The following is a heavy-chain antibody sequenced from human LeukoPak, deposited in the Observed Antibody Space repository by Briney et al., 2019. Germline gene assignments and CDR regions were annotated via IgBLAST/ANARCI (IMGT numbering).Heavy chain of an antibody. V-gene: IGHV3-7*01. CDR3: ARALLPVLLWFGEPGAFDI. J-gene: IGHJ3*02. CDR1: GFTFSSYW. CDR2: IKQDGSEK. Sequence: GGSLRLSCAASGFTFSSYWMSWVRQAPGKGLEWVANIKQDGSEKYYVDSVKGRFTISRDNSKNTLYLQMNSLRAEDTAVYYCARALLPVLLWFGEPGAFDIWGQGTMVTVSS. D-gene: IGHD3-10*01.